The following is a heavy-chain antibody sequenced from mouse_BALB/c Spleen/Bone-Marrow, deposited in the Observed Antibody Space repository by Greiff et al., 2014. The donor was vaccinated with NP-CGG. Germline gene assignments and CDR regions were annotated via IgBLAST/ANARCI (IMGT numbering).Heavy chain of an antibody. V-gene: IGHV1S81*02. CDR3: TRRDY. CDR2: INPNNGNT. CDR1: GYTFTSYY. Sequence: QVQLQQPGAELVKPGASAKLSCKASGYTFTSYYMYWVKQRPGQGLEWIGGINPNNGNTNFSETFKSKATLTVDKSSSTAYMQLSSLTSEDSAVYYCTRRDYWGRGTTLTVSS. J-gene: IGHJ2*01.